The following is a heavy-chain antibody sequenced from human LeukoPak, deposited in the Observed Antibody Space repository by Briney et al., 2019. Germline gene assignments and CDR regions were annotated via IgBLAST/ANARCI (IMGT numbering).Heavy chain of an antibody. D-gene: IGHD3-22*01. Sequence: SVKVSCKASGFTFTSSAVQWVRQARGQRLEWIGWIVVGSGNTNYAQKFQERVTITRDMSTSTAYMELSSLRSEDTAVYYCAARARTYNSSGYYYWGQGTLVTVSS. CDR1: GFTFTSSA. CDR2: IVVGSGNT. V-gene: IGHV1-58*01. J-gene: IGHJ4*02. CDR3: AARARTYNSSGYYY.